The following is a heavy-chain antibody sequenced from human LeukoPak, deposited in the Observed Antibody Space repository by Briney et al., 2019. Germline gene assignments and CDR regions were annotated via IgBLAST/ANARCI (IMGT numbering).Heavy chain of an antibody. J-gene: IGHJ3*02. V-gene: IGHV3-23*01. CDR1: GFTFSSYA. CDR2: ISGSGGST. CDR3: AKDLAGGLGAPHDAFDI. D-gene: IGHD3-16*01. Sequence: GGSLRLSCAASGFTFSSYAMSWVRQAPGKGLEWVSAISGSGGSTYYADSVKGRFTISRDNSKNTLYLQMNSLRAEDTAVYYCAKDLAGGLGAPHDAFDIWGKGTMVTVSS.